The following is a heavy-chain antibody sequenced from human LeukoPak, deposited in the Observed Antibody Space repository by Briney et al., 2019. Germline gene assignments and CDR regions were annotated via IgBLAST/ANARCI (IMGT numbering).Heavy chain of an antibody. D-gene: IGHD4-17*01. Sequence: GGSLRLSCAASGFTFSSYSMNWVRQAPGKELEWVSSISSSSSYIYYADSVKGRFTISRDNAKNSLYLQMNSLRAEDTAVYYCARYYGDYSGFDYWGQGTLVTVSS. CDR1: GFTFSSYS. J-gene: IGHJ4*02. CDR2: ISSSSSYI. CDR3: ARYYGDYSGFDY. V-gene: IGHV3-21*01.